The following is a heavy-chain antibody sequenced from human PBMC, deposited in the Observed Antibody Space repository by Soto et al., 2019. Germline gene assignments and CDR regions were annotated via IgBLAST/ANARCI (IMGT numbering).Heavy chain of an antibody. D-gene: IGHD3-10*01. V-gene: IGHV2-5*02. CDR3: AHYVSASPAGWFDP. CDR2: IYWDDDN. CDR1: GFSLSTSGEA. Sequence: QITLKESGPALVKPTQPLTLTCTFSGFSLSTSGEAVGWIRQPPGEALEWLALIYWDDDNRYNPTLKTRLTITKDTSKNQVVLTLTNMDPVDTATYYCAHYVSASPAGWFDPWGQGILVTVSS. J-gene: IGHJ5*02.